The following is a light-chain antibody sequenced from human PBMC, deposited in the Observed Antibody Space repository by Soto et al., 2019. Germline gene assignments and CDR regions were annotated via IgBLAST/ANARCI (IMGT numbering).Light chain of an antibody. J-gene: IGKJ1*01. CDR3: QQHYSYRT. CDR2: AAS. Sequence: DIQMTQSPSSLSASVGDRVTITCRASQSISSYLNWYQQKPGKAPKLLIYAASSLQSGVPSRFSGSGSGTEFTLTISSLQPDDFATYYCQQHYSYRTFGQGTKVDIK. CDR1: QSISSY. V-gene: IGKV1-39*01.